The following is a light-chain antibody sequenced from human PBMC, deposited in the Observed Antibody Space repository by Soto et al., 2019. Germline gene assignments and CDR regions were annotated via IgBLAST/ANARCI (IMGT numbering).Light chain of an antibody. J-gene: IGKJ4*01. V-gene: IGKV3-15*01. CDR3: QQYNDWPPQLT. CDR2: GAS. Sequence: EIVMTQSPATLSVSVGERATLSCRASQTVSSKLAWYQQKPGQAPRLLIYGASTRATGIPARFTGSGSGTEFTLTISSLQSEDFAVYHCQQYNDWPPQLTFGGGTKVEFK. CDR1: QTVSSK.